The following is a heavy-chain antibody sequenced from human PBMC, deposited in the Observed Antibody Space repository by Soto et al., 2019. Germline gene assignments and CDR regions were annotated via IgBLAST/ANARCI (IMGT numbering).Heavy chain of an antibody. CDR2: IAYDGSNK. CDR3: AKSNWFDP. Sequence: PGGSLILSCAASGFTFSSYGMHWVRQAPGKGLEWVSGIAYDGSNKCYADSVKGRFTISRDNAKNTLYLQMNSLRAEDTAVYYCAKSNWFDPWGQGSLVTVSS. J-gene: IGHJ5*02. CDR1: GFTFSSYG. V-gene: IGHV3-30*18.